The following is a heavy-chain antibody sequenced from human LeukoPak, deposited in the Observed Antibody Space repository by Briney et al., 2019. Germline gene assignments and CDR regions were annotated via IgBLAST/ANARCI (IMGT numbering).Heavy chain of an antibody. CDR2: TYFRSKWYY. Sequence: SQTLSLTCDISGDTVSSNSAAWNWIRQSPSRGLEWLGRTYFRSKWYYDYAASVKGRMTINPDTSKSQFSLQLSSVTAADTAVYYCARGRYYGSGSYSSYYYYMDVWGKGTTVTVSS. CDR3: ARGRYYGSGSYSSYYYYMDV. J-gene: IGHJ6*03. CDR1: GDTVSSNSAA. D-gene: IGHD3-10*01. V-gene: IGHV6-1*01.